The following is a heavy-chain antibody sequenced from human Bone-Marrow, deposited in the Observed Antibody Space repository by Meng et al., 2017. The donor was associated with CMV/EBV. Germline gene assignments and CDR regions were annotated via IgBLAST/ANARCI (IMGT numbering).Heavy chain of an antibody. V-gene: IGHV4-61*01. Sequence: SETLSLTCTVSGGSISSSSYYWGWIRQPPGKGLEWIGYIYYSGSTNYNPSLKSRVTISVDTSKNQFSLKLSSVTAADTAVYYCARDYGIYWGQGTLVTVSS. CDR2: IYYSGST. CDR3: ARDYGIY. CDR1: GGSISSSSYY. D-gene: IGHD1-26*01. J-gene: IGHJ4*02.